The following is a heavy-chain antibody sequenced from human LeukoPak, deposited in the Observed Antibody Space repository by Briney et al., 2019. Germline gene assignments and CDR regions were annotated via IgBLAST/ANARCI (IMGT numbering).Heavy chain of an antibody. Sequence: PSGTLSLTCPVSGGSISSYYWSWIRQPPGKGLEWVGFIYYSGSTNYNPSLKSGVTISVDTSKNQFSLKLSSVAAADTDGYYRAGESHRRGCDYWGQGTLVTVSS. CDR1: GGSISSYY. CDR2: IYYSGST. V-gene: IGHV4-59*01. CDR3: AGESHRRGCDY. J-gene: IGHJ4*02. D-gene: IGHD3-16*01.